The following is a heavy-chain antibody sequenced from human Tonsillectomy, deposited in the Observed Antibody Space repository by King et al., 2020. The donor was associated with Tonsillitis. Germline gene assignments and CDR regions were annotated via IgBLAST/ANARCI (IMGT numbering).Heavy chain of an antibody. CDR3: ARGFYNYYDSSGYYYAFDY. D-gene: IGHD3-22*01. J-gene: IGHJ4*02. CDR1: GFTFSSYS. CDR2: ISSSSSCI. Sequence: VQLLESGGGLVKPGGSLRLSCAASGFTFSSYSMNWVRQAPGKGLEWGSSISSSSSCIYYADSVRGRFTISRDNAKNSLYLQMNSLRAEDTAVYYCARGFYNYYDSSGYYYAFDYWGQGTLVTVSS. V-gene: IGHV3-21*01.